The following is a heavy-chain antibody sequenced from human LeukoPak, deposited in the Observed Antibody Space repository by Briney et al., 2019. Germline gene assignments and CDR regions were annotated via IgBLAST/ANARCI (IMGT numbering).Heavy chain of an antibody. J-gene: IGHJ4*02. D-gene: IGHD1/OR15-1a*01. Sequence: SETLSLTCTVSGGSVSSVSNYWSWIRQPPGKGPEWIGYISYSGSTDYNPSLKSRVSMSLGMSKNELSLKLDSVTAADTAAYYCARGYENNGRFDCWGQGTLVTVSS. CDR1: GGSVSSVSNY. CDR3: ARGYENNGRFDC. V-gene: IGHV4-61*01. CDR2: ISYSGST.